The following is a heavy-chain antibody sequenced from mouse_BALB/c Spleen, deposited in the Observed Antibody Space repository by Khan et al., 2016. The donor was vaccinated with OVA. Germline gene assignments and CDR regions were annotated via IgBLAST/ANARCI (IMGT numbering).Heavy chain of an antibody. V-gene: IGHV1S56*01. Sequence: QVQLQQSGAELVKPGASVKLSCKASGYTFTGYDINWVRQRPEQGLEWIGRIFPGDGTTNYNEKFKGKATLTPDKSSSTAYMQLSRLTSEDSDVYFCASGATMMSWFAYWGQGTLVTVSA. CDR1: GYTFTGYD. CDR2: IFPGDGTT. D-gene: IGHD2-4*01. CDR3: ASGATMMSWFAY. J-gene: IGHJ3*01.